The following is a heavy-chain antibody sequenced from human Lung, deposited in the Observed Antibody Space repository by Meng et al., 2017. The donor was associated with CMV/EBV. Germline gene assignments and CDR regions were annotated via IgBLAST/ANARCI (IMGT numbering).Heavy chain of an antibody. J-gene: IGHJ4*02. Sequence: QVQLKESGPGLVKPSETLSLTCTFSGGSISSYYWNWIRKCAGKGLEWIGRIYTSGTTIYNPSLKSRLTLSLDTSKNQFSLKLNSVTAADTAVYYCARAEADTGNFDYWGQGTLVTVSS. CDR3: ARAEADTGNFDY. V-gene: IGHV4-4*07. D-gene: IGHD6-19*01. CDR1: GGSISSYY. CDR2: IYTSGTT.